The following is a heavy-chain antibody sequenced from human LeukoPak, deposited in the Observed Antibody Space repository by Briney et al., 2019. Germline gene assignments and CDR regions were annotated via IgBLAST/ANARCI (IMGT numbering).Heavy chain of an antibody. J-gene: IGHJ2*01. V-gene: IGHV3-53*01. CDR2: LYSGSDT. Sequence: GGSLRLSCAASGFSVSLNYMNWVRQAPGKGLEWVSILYSGSDTYYADSVKGRFTISRDSSKNMLFLHMNSLRAEDTAVYYCARVGDHFHWYLDLRGRGTLVTVSS. CDR1: GFSVSLNY. D-gene: IGHD3-3*02. CDR3: ARVGDHFHWYLDL.